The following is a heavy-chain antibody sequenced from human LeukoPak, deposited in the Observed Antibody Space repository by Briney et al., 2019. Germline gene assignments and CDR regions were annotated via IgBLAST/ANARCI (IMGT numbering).Heavy chain of an antibody. CDR2: ISNDGSNK. D-gene: IGHD1-26*01. CDR3: ARDRKAGGVGEFDP. V-gene: IGHV3-30*04. Sequence: GGSLRLSCTASGFTFSSYAMHWVRQAPGKGLEWVAAISNDGSNKYYTDSVKGRFTISRDNTKNTLYLQMNSLRAEDTAVYYCARDRKAGGVGEFDPWGQGTLVTVSS. J-gene: IGHJ5*02. CDR1: GFTFSSYA.